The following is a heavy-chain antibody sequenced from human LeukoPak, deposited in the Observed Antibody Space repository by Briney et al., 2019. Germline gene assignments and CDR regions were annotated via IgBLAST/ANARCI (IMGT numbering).Heavy chain of an antibody. CDR2: IKKKIEGGTT. CDR1: GFTFSNVW. Sequence: GGSLRLSCAASGFTFSNVWTNWVRQAPGKGLEWIGRIKKKIEGGTTEYAAPVKGRFTISRDDSKNTLYLQMNGLTTEDTAVYYCTTRIITTSDFWGQGTLVTVSS. V-gene: IGHV3-15*01. D-gene: IGHD3-3*01. CDR3: TTRIITTSDF. J-gene: IGHJ4*02.